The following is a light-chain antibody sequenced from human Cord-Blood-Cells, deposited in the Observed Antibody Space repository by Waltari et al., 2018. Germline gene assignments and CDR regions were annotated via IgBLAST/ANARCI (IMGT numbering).Light chain of an antibody. Sequence: DIQMPQSPSSLSASVGDTVTTTCLASQSISSYLNWYQQKPGKAPKLLIYAASSLQSGVPSRFSGSGSGTDFTLTISRLQPEDFATYYCQQSYSTPPLTFGGGTKVEIK. J-gene: IGKJ4*01. CDR3: QQSYSTPPLT. CDR2: AAS. CDR1: QSISSY. V-gene: IGKV1-39*01.